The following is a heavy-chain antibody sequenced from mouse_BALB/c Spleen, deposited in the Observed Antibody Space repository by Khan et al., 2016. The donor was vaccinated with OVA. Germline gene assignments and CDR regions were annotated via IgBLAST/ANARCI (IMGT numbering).Heavy chain of an antibody. Sequence: VQLKESGPGLVAPSQSLSITCTVTGFSLTSYAIHWIRQPPGKGLEWLGVIWAGGSTNYNSAIMSRLSISKDNSKSQVFLKMNSLQTHDTAMYYCARNREPDYFDYWGQGTTLTVSS. CDR1: GFSLTSYA. CDR2: IWAGGST. V-gene: IGHV2-9*02. CDR3: ARNREPDYFDY. J-gene: IGHJ2*01.